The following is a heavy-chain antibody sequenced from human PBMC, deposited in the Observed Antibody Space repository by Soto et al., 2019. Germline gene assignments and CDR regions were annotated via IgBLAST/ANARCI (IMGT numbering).Heavy chain of an antibody. V-gene: IGHV3-33*01. Sequence: QVQLVESGGGVVQPGRSLRLSCAASGFTFSSYGMHWVRQAPGKGLEWVAVIWYDGSNKYYADSVKGRFTISRDNSKNTLYLQMNSLRAEETAVYYCARDEALRNSYYYGMDVWGQGTTVTVSS. J-gene: IGHJ6*02. CDR2: IWYDGSNK. D-gene: IGHD4-17*01. CDR1: GFTFSSYG. CDR3: ARDEALRNSYYYGMDV.